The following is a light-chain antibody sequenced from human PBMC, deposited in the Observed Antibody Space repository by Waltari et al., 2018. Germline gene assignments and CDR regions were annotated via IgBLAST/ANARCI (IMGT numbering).Light chain of an antibody. V-gene: IGLV3-27*01. J-gene: IGLJ2*01. CDR1: VLATRY. Sequence: SSELTQPSSVSVPPGQTARITCSGDVLATRYTRWFQQKPGQAPVLVIYKDSERPSGIPERFSGSSSGTTVTLTISGAQVEDEADYYCYSVDDNKRVFGGGTKLTVL. CDR2: KDS. CDR3: YSVDDNKRV.